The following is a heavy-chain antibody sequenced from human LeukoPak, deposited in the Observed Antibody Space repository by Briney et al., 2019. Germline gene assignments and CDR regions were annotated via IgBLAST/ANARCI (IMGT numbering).Heavy chain of an antibody. D-gene: IGHD2/OR15-2a*01. J-gene: IGHJ4*02. CDR3: AKVVAGNIDYYFDY. CDR2: ISGTGGST. Sequence: GESLKISCKGSGYSFTSYWIGWVRPAPGKGLEWVAGISGTGGSTHYADSVKGRFTISRDNSKNTVYLQMRNLRVEHTAVYYCAKVVAGNIDYYFDYWGQGILVAVSS. V-gene: IGHV3-23*01. CDR1: GYSFTSYW.